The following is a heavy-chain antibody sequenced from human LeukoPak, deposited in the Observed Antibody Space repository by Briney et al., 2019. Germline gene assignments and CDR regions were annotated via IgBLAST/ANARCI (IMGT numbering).Heavy chain of an antibody. V-gene: IGHV1-2*02. D-gene: IGHD3-22*01. J-gene: IGHJ5*02. Sequence: RASVKVSCKASGYTFTGYYMHWVRQAPGQGLEWMGWINPNSGGTNYAQKFQGRVTMTRDTSISTAYMELSRLRSDDTAVYYCARGYYYDSSGYSWFDPWGQGTLVTVSS. CDR1: GYTFTGYY. CDR2: INPNSGGT. CDR3: ARGYYYDSSGYSWFDP.